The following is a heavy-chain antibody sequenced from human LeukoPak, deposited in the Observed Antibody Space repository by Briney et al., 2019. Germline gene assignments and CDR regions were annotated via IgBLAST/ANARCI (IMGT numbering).Heavy chain of an antibody. D-gene: IGHD4-17*01. CDR2: LYYSGST. CDR3: ARGLGGAPTTVLS. J-gene: IGHJ5*02. Sequence: SETLSLTCTVSGDSISSSRYYWGWIRQPPGKGLESIGSLYYSGSTYYNPSLKSRVTISGDTSKNQFSLKLSSVTAADTAVYYCARGLGGAPTTVLSWGQGTLVTVSS. V-gene: IGHV4-39*07. CDR1: GDSISSSRYY.